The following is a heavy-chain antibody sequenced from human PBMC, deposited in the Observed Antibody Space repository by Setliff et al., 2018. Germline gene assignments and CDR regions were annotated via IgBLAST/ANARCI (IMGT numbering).Heavy chain of an antibody. J-gene: IGHJ5*02. D-gene: IGHD3-10*01. Sequence: SETLSLTCTVSGGSISGYYWSWIRQPPGKELEWIGYIYYTGTTNYNPSLKSRVTIPVDTSKNQFSLKLSSVTAADTALYYCAKADEGPRRASGSYYPLLRFDPWGQGTLVTVSS. CDR3: AKADEGPRRASGSYYPLLRFDP. CDR1: GGSISGYY. V-gene: IGHV4-59*01. CDR2: IYYTGTT.